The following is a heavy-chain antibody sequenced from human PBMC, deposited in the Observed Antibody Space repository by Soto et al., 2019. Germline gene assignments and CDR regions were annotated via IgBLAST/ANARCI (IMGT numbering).Heavy chain of an antibody. CDR2: IIPLFDAT. D-gene: IGHD6-25*01. V-gene: IGHV1-69*06. J-gene: IGHJ4*02. Sequence: QVQLVQSGAEVRKPGSSVKVSCKASGGTFTTYDISWVRQAPGQGLEWMGGIIPLFDATKYAQKFHGSVTITADKSTGTAYMEVSSLRSEDTAMYYCARDRSSSGYNGTFYFDSCGQGTLVTVSS. CDR1: GGTFTTYD. CDR3: ARDRSSSGYNGTFYFDS.